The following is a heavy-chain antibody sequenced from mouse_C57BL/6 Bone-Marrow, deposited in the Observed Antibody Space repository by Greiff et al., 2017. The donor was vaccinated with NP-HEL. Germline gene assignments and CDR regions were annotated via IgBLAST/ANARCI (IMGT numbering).Heavy chain of an antibody. CDR1: GYTFTDYE. Sequence: VKLVESGAELVRPGASVTLSCKASGYTFTDYEMHWVKQTPVHGLEWIGAIDPETGGTAYNQKFKGKAILTADKSSSTAYMELRSLTSEDSAVYYCTRGGLRRKGYFDYWGQGTTLTVSS. CDR3: TRGGLRRKGYFDY. V-gene: IGHV1-15*01. CDR2: IDPETGGT. J-gene: IGHJ2*01. D-gene: IGHD2-4*01.